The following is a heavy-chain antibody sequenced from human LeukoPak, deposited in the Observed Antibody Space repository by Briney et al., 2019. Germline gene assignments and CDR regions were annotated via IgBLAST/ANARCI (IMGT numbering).Heavy chain of an antibody. J-gene: IGHJ5*02. CDR3: AKCSGGNCYHSDDH. CDR1: GFTFSAYS. Sequence: GGSLRLSCAASGFTFSAYSMNWVRQAPGKGLEWVSSVSSGSRYIYYADSVKGRFTISRDNAKDSLYLQMNSLRAEDTAVYYCAKCSGGNCYHSDDHWGQGTLVTVSP. V-gene: IGHV3-21*01. D-gene: IGHD2-15*01. CDR2: VSSGSRYI.